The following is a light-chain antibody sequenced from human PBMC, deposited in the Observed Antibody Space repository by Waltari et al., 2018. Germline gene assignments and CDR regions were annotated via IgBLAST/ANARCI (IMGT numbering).Light chain of an antibody. Sequence: QSALTQPASVSGSPGQSITISCTGTSRDIGNYNYVSWYQQHPGRAPKLIIYEVSNRPSGVSKRFSAFKSGNTASLTISGLQADDEAAYYCCSYAREDTPLWVVGGGTKLTVL. J-gene: IGLJ3*02. CDR3: CSYAREDTPLWV. CDR1: SRDIGNYNY. CDR2: EVS. V-gene: IGLV2-14*01.